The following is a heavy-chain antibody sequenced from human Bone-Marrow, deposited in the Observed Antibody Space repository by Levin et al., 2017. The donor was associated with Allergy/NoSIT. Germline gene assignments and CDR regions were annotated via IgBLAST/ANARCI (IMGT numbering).Heavy chain of an antibody. D-gene: IGHD4-23*01. V-gene: IGHV4-59*01. CDR1: GASIRNFY. Sequence: SQTLSLTCTVSGASIRNFYWSWIRQPPGKGLEYIGYIYYSGKSTSYYNPSLKSRVIISVDTSNNQVSLRLSSAIAADTAIYYCARGGNSVFDVWGQGSLVTVSS. J-gene: IGHJ4*02. CDR3: ARGGNSVFDV. CDR2: IYYSGKSTS.